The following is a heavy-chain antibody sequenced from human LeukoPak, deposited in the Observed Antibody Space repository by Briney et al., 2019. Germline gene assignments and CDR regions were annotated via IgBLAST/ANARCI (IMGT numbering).Heavy chain of an antibody. D-gene: IGHD6-13*01. V-gene: IGHV3-33*01. Sequence: GGSLRLSCAASAFIFSHYGMHWVRQVPGKGLEWVAVIWANGNDKYYIDSVKGRFTISRDNAKNSLYLQMNSLRAEDTAVYYCARDRGIAAAGTPVGYWGQGTLVTVSS. CDR3: ARDRGIAAAGTPVGY. J-gene: IGHJ4*02. CDR1: AFIFSHYG. CDR2: IWANGNDK.